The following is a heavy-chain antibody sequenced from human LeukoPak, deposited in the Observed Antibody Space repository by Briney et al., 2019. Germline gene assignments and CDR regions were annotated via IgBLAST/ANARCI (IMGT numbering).Heavy chain of an antibody. CDR2: IKSDGSST. V-gene: IGHV3-74*01. J-gene: IGHJ4*02. CDR3: ARVWCSSTSCYTSPLDY. D-gene: IGHD2-2*02. CDR1: GFTFSNYW. Sequence: PGGSLRLSCPASGFTFSNYWMHWLRQPPGKGLAWVSRIKSDGSSTIYADSVKGRFTISRDNAKNTLSLQMNSLRAEDTAVYYCARVWCSSTSCYTSPLDYWGQGTLVTVSP.